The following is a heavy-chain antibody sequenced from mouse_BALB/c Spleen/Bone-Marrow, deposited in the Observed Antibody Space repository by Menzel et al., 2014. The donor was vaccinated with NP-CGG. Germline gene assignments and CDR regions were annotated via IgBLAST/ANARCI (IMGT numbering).Heavy chain of an antibody. V-gene: IGHV7-1*02. Sequence: EVMLVESGGGLVQPGDSLRLSCATSGFTFSDFYMEWVRQPPGKRLEWIAASRNKAKYSTTEYSASVKGRFIVSRDTSQSVLYLQMNALRAEDTAIYYCARDVGYGNYFVYWGQGTLVTVSA. CDR3: ARDVGYGNYFVY. J-gene: IGHJ3*01. CDR2: SRNKAKYSTT. D-gene: IGHD2-10*02. CDR1: GFTFSDFY.